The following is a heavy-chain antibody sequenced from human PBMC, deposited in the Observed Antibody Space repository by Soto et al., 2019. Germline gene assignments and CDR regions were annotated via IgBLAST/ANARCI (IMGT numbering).Heavy chain of an antibody. CDR3: ARDGPHITIFGYGDY. J-gene: IGHJ4*02. Sequence: SETLSLTCTVSGGSLSDDTYYWGWIRQPPGKGLEWIGSIYYSGTSSYNPSLESRVTMSVDTSKKQLSLRLRSVTATDTAVYYCARDGPHITIFGYGDYWGQGNLVTVSS. V-gene: IGHV4-39*02. CDR1: GGSLSDDTYY. D-gene: IGHD3-3*01. CDR2: IYYSGTS.